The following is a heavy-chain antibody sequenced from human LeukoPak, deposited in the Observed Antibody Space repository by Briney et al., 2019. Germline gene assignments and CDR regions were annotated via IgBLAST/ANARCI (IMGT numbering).Heavy chain of an antibody. CDR3: AKGGYYFDY. D-gene: IGHD3-22*01. J-gene: IGHJ4*02. Sequence: GGSLRLSCAASGFTFSSYGMHWVRQAPGKGLEWVAVISYDGSHKYYADSVKGRFTISRDNSKNTLYLQMNSLRAEDTAVYYCAKGGYYFDYWGQGPLVTVSS. CDR1: GFTFSSYG. CDR2: ISYDGSHK. V-gene: IGHV3-30*18.